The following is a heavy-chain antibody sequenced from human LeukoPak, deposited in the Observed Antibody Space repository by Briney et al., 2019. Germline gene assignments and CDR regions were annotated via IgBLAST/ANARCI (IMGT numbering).Heavy chain of an antibody. CDR1: GVTFARYA. Sequence: GGSLRLSCAASGVTFARYAMSWVRQAPGKGLEWVSAISGSGDTTYYADSVKGRFTISRDNSKSALYLQMNSLRAEDTAVYYCAKPPYGSGSYYFDYWGQGTLVTVSS. V-gene: IGHV3-23*01. CDR2: ISGSGDTT. J-gene: IGHJ4*02. CDR3: AKPPYGSGSYYFDY. D-gene: IGHD3-10*01.